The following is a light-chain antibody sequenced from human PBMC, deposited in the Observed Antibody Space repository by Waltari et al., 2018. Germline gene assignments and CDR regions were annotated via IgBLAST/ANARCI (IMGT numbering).Light chain of an antibody. CDR1: QSVLYSSDNKNY. J-gene: IGKJ2*01. CDR2: WAF. V-gene: IGKV4-1*01. Sequence: DIVMTQSPDSLAVSLGERATINCKSSQSVLYSSDNKNYLAWYQQKPGQPPKLLIYWAFTRDSGVPDRFSGSGSGTDFTLTISSLQAEDVAVFYCQQYYSSPHTFGQGTKLEIK. CDR3: QQYYSSPHT.